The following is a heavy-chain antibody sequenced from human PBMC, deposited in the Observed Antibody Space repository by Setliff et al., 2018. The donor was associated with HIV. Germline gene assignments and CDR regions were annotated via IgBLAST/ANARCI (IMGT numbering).Heavy chain of an antibody. CDR2: IYSDGTT. V-gene: IGHV3-66*02. Sequence: GGSLRLSCAASGFSVSNYYMAWVRQAPGKGLEWVSTIYSDGTTYHADSVKGRFTLSRDNSKNTLFLQMNSLRPEDTAVFYCARVRLYNAALDYWGQGTLVTVSS. J-gene: IGHJ4*02. CDR1: GFSVSNYY. CDR3: ARVRLYNAALDY. D-gene: IGHD3-10*01.